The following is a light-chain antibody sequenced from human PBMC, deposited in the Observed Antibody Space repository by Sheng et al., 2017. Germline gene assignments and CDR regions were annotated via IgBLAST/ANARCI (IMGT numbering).Light chain of an antibody. J-gene: IGKJ1*01. CDR3: QQYGSSPQT. CDR2: ATS. Sequence: EIVLTQSPATLSVSPGDRATLSCRASQSVSSSYLAWYQQKLGQAPRLLIYATSSRATGIPDRFSGSGSGTDFTLTISRLEPEDFGVYYCQQYGSSPQTFGQGTKVEMK. CDR1: QSVSSSY. V-gene: IGKV3-20*01.